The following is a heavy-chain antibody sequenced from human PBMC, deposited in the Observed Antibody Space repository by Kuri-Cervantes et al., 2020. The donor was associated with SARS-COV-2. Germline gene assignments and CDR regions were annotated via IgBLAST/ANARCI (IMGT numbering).Heavy chain of an antibody. CDR2: LSAYNGNT. CDR1: GYTFTSYG. D-gene: IGHD2-21*02. J-gene: IGHJ4*02. CDR3: ARDLVTPHFDY. V-gene: IGHV1-18*04. Sequence: ASVKVSCKASGYTFTSYGVSWVRQAPGQGLEWMGWLSAYNGNTDYAQKFQGRVTMATDTSTSTAYMELRSLRSDDTAVYYCARDLVTPHFDYWGQGTLVTVSS.